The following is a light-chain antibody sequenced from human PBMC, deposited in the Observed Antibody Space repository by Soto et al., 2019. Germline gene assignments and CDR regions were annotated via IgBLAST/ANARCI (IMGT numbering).Light chain of an antibody. CDR2: DAS. J-gene: IGKJ3*01. CDR3: QQRSNWPT. CDR1: QSVTSY. Sequence: EIALTQSPATQSLSPVERATLSRRASQSVTSYLALYQQKPGQAPRLLIYDASNRATGIPARFTGSGSGTDFTLTIRSLEPEDFAVDYCQQRSNWPTFGPWTKVDTK. V-gene: IGKV3-11*01.